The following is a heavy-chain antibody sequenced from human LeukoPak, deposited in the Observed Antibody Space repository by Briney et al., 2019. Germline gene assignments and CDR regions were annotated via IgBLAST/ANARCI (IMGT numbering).Heavy chain of an antibody. J-gene: IGHJ4*02. CDR3: ARQGSRNYFDY. V-gene: IGHV3-11*03. D-gene: IGHD2-2*01. CDR1: GFTFSDYY. Sequence: GGSLRLSCAASGFTFSDYYMGWIRQAPGKGLEWVSYISSSSSYTNYADSVKGRFTISRDNAKNSLYLQMNSLRAEDTAVYYCARQGSRNYFDYWGQGTLVTVSS. CDR2: ISSSSSYT.